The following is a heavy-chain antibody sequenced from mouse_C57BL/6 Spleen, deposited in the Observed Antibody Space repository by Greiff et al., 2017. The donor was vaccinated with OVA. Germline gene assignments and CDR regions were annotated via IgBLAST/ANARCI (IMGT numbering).Heavy chain of an antibody. D-gene: IGHD2-5*01. CDR3: ARNGDSNYVWFAY. J-gene: IGHJ3*01. CDR2: INPNNGGT. Sequence: EVQLQQSGPELVKPGASVKMSCKASGYTFTDYNMHWVKQSHGKSLEWIGYINPNNGGTSYNQKFKGKATLTVNKSSSTAYMELRSLTSEDSAVYYCARNGDSNYVWFAYWGQGTLVTVSA. V-gene: IGHV1-22*01. CDR1: GYTFTDYN.